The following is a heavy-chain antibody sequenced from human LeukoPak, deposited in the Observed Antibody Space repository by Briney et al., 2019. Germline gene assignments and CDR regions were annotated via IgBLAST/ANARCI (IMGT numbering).Heavy chain of an antibody. CDR3: ARDAPRRWFDP. Sequence: SETLSLTCTVSGGSSNTYYWSLIRQSPGKGLEWIGHIYYGGGTNYNPSLRSRVTISIDTSKNHFSLKLTSVTAADTAVYYCARDAPRRWFDPWGQGILVTVSS. J-gene: IGHJ5*02. CDR2: IYYGGGT. V-gene: IGHV4-59*01. CDR1: GGSSNTYY.